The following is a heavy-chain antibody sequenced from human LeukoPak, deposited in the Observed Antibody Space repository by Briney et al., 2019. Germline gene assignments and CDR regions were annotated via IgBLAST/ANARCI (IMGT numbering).Heavy chain of an antibody. Sequence: SETLSLTCTVSGGSISSGDYYWSWIRQPPGKGLEWIGYIYYSGSTYYNPSLKSRVTISVDTSKNQFSLKLSSVTAADTAVYYCARRVEVPAARYWYFDLWGRGTLVTVSS. J-gene: IGHJ2*01. CDR2: IYYSGST. D-gene: IGHD2-2*01. CDR1: GGSISSGDYY. V-gene: IGHV4-30-4*01. CDR3: ARRVEVPAARYWYFDL.